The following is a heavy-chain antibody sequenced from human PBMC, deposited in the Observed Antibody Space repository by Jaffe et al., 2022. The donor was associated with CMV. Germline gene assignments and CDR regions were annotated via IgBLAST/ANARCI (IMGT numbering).Heavy chain of an antibody. J-gene: IGHJ4*02. CDR3: AKGSYGQIIDY. Sequence: QVQLVESGGGVVQPGRSLRLSCTASGFPFSKFGIHWVRQAPGKGLEWVALISYDGGTKFYADSVKGRFTISRDNSKNTLFLQMSSLRTEDTAVYYCAKGSYGQIIDYWGQGTLVTVSS. D-gene: IGHD5-18*01. CDR2: ISYDGGTK. V-gene: IGHV3-30*18. CDR1: GFPFSKFG.